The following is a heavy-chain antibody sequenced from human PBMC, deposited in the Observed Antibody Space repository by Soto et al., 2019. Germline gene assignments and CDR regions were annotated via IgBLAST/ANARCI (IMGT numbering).Heavy chain of an antibody. Sequence: GGSLRLSCAASGFTFSDYYMSWIRQAPGKGLEWVSYISSSSSYTNYADSVKGRFTISRDNAKNSLYLQMNSLRAEDTAVYYCARDRLQYCGGDCYSHAFDIRGQGTMVTVSS. V-gene: IGHV3-11*06. D-gene: IGHD2-21*02. CDR2: ISSSSSYT. CDR3: ARDRLQYCGGDCYSHAFDI. CDR1: GFTFSDYY. J-gene: IGHJ3*02.